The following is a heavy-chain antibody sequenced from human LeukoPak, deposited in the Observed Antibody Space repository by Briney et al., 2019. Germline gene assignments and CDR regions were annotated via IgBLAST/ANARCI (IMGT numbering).Heavy chain of an antibody. J-gene: IGHJ4*02. Sequence: ASVKVSCKASGYTFTSYGISWVRQAPGQGLEWMGWISAYNGNTNYAQKLQGRVTMTTDTSTSTAYMELRSLRSDDTAVYYCVREAPGIMGNSYGDYWGQGTLVTVSS. CDR2: ISAYNGNT. CDR3: VREAPGIMGNSYGDY. V-gene: IGHV1-18*01. CDR1: GYTFTSYG. D-gene: IGHD5-18*01.